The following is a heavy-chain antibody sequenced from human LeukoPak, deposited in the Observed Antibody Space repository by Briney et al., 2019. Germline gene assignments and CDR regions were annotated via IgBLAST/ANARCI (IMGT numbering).Heavy chain of an antibody. CDR2: IDPSGGRA. V-gene: IGHV1-46*03. D-gene: IGHD3-10*01. CDR1: GYTFTNFY. Sequence: ASVKVSCKASGYTFTNFYLHWVRQAPGQGPEWVGMIDPSGGRATYAQKFQGRVTMTRDTSTSTVYMELSSLRSEDTAVYYCARHGSGRYYPAEGRVDYWGQGTLVTVSS. J-gene: IGHJ4*02. CDR3: ARHGSGRYYPAEGRVDY.